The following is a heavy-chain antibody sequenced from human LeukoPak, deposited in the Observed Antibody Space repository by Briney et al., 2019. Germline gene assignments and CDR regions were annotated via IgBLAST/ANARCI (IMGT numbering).Heavy chain of an antibody. V-gene: IGHV3-74*01. D-gene: IGHD6-13*01. J-gene: IGHJ5*02. Sequence: GGSLRLSCTVSGFVFRNYYMHWVRQSPGKGLVWVSHINGDGSSTSHADSVKGRFTISRDNAKSTLYLQMNSLRAEDMAVYYCARGGVPAAQDSWGQGTLVTVSS. CDR1: GFVFRNYY. CDR2: INGDGSST. CDR3: ARGGVPAAQDS.